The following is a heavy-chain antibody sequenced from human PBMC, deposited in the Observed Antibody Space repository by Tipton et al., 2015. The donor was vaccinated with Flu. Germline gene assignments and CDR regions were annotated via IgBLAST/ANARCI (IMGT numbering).Heavy chain of an antibody. CDR3: ARDSGAYPLGFDP. J-gene: IGHJ5*01. CDR2: TYTNGDT. D-gene: IGHD2-15*01. V-gene: IGHV4-61*02. CDR1: GIPMRSGIQS. Sequence: LRLSCSVSGIPMRSGIQSWSWIRQSAGKGLEWIGLTYTNGDTTYNPSLKSRGTISIDTSKNQLSLTLTSVTAADTAVYYCARDSGAYPLGFDPWGRGTLVTASS.